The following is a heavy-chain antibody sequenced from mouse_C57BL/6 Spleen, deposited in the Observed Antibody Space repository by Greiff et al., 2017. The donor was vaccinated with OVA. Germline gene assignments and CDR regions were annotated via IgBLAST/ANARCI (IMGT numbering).Heavy chain of an antibody. D-gene: IGHD1-1*01. CDR3: ASDPVVAPDYYAMDY. CDR2: INPSNGGT. V-gene: IGHV1-53*01. CDR1: GYTFTSYW. Sequence: VQLQQPGPELVKPGASVKLSCKASGYTFTSYWMHWVKQRPGQGLEWIGNINPSNGGTNYNAKFKSKATLTVDNSSSTAYMQLSSLTSEDSAVYYCASDPVVAPDYYAMDYWGQGTSVTVSS. J-gene: IGHJ4*01.